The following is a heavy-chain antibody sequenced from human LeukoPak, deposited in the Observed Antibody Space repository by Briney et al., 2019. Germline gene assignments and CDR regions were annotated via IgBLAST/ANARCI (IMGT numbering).Heavy chain of an antibody. D-gene: IGHD4-17*01. CDR1: GGSFSGYY. CDR2: IYYSGST. CDR3: ARHPFYGAYYFDY. J-gene: IGHJ4*02. V-gene: IGHV4-34*01. Sequence: SETLSLTCGVYGGSFSGYYWSWIRQPPGKGLEWIGSIYYSGSTYYNPSLKSRVTISVDTSKNQFSLKLSSVTAADTAVYYCARHPFYGAYYFDYWGQGTLVTVSS.